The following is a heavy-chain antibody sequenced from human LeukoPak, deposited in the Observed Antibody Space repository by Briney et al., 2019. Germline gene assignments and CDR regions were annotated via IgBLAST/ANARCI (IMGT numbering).Heavy chain of an antibody. J-gene: IGHJ5*02. Sequence: SETLSLTCAVYGGSFSGYYWSWIRQPPGKGLEWIGEINLSGSTNYNPSLKSRVTISVDTSKNQFSLKLSSVTAADTAVYYCARAIPYYDFWSGYHEGYNWFDPWGQGTLVTVSS. CDR3: ARAIPYYDFWSGYHEGYNWFDP. CDR1: GGSFSGYY. V-gene: IGHV4-34*01. CDR2: INLSGST. D-gene: IGHD3-3*01.